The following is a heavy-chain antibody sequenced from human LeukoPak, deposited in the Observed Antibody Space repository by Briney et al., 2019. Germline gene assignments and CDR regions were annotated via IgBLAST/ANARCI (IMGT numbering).Heavy chain of an antibody. D-gene: IGHD1-26*01. V-gene: IGHV3-33*01. J-gene: IGHJ2*01. Sequence: PGRSLRLSCAASGFTFSSYGMHWVRQAPGKGLEWVAVIWYDGSNKYYADSVKGRFTISRDNSKNTLYLQMNSLRAEDTAVYYCARAESGSHWYFDLWGRGTLVTVSS. CDR3: ARAESGSHWYFDL. CDR2: IWYDGSNK. CDR1: GFTFSSYG.